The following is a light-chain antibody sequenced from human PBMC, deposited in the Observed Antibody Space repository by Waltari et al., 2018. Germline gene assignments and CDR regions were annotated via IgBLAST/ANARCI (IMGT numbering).Light chain of an antibody. CDR1: LSIESNT. CDR2: GDN. V-gene: IGLV1-44*01. J-gene: IGLJ3*02. CDR3: AGWDDSLNGPV. Sequence: QSVLTQPPSASGTPGQRVTISCSGSLSIESNTVNWYRQLPGAAPKLLIYGDNQRPSGVPDRFSGSKSGTSASLAISGLQSADEADYYCAGWDDSLNGPVFGGGTKLTVL.